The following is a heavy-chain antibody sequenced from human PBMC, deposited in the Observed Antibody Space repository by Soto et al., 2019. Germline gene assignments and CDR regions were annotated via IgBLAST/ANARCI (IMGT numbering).Heavy chain of an antibody. CDR1: GYTFTSYG. CDR2: ISAYNGNT. CDR3: AREGNSGYDFPYYYYGMDV. D-gene: IGHD5-12*01. Sequence: ASVKVSCKASGYTFTSYGIIWVRQAPGQGLEWMGWISAYNGNTNYAQKLQGRVTMTTDTSTSTAYMELRSLRSDDTAVYYCAREGNSGYDFPYYYYGMDVWGQGTTVTVSS. V-gene: IGHV1-18*01. J-gene: IGHJ6*02.